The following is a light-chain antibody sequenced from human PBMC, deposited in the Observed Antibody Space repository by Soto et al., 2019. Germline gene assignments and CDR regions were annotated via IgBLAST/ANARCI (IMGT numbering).Light chain of an antibody. CDR2: GAS. J-gene: IGKJ4*01. CDR1: QTIRSNF. V-gene: IGKV3-20*01. CDR3: QQFQKWPLT. Sequence: EIVLTQSPGTLSLSPGERATLSCRASQTIRSNFLTWYQQKPGQAPRLLIYGASTRAAGIPDRFSGSGSGTDFTLTISRLEPEDFAVYYCQQFQKWPLTFGGGTNVEIK.